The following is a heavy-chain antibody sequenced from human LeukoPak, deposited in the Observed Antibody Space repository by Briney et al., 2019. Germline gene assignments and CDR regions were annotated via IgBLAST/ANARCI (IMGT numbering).Heavy chain of an antibody. V-gene: IGHV3-11*05. D-gene: IGHD3-22*01. Sequence: GGSLRLSCAASGFSFSVYSMSWIRQAPGKGLECISYRSSSSYTNYADSVKGRFTISRDNAKNSLYLQMNSLRAEDTAVYYCARGDYDSSGYYEVWGQGTLVTVSS. CDR1: GFSFSVYS. J-gene: IGHJ4*02. CDR2: RSSSSYT. CDR3: ARGDYDSSGYYEV.